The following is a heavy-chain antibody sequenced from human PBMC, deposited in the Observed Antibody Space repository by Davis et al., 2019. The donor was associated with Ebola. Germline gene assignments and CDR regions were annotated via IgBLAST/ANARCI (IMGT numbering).Heavy chain of an antibody. J-gene: IGHJ4*02. CDR1: GYTFTGYY. Sequence: ASVKVSCKASGYTFTGYYMHWVRQAPGQGLEWMGWISAYKGNTNSAQKLQGRVTLTTDTSTTTAYMELRSLSSDDTAVYYCARDRQGGTTDYWGQGTLVTVSS. CDR2: ISAYKGNT. CDR3: ARDRQGGTTDY. V-gene: IGHV1-18*04. D-gene: IGHD1-1*01.